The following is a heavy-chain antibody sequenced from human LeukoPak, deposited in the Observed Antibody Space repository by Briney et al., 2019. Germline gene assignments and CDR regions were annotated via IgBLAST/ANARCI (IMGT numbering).Heavy chain of an antibody. Sequence: GGSLRLSCAASGFTFSSCAMSWVRQAPGKGLEWVSAISGSGGSTYYADSVKGRFTISRDNSKNTLYLQMNSLRAEDTAVYYCAKLAAAGTTSSLYYYYGMDVWGQGTTVTVSS. CDR1: GFTFSSCA. CDR3: AKLAAAGTTSSLYYYYGMDV. J-gene: IGHJ6*02. D-gene: IGHD6-13*01. CDR2: ISGSGGST. V-gene: IGHV3-23*01.